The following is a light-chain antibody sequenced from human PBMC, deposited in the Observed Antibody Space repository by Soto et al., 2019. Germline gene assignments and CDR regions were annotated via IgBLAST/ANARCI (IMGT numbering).Light chain of an antibody. CDR1: QGFSNY. V-gene: IGKV1-8*01. CDR2: AAS. Sequence: AIRMTQSPSSLSASTGDGVTITCRASQGFSNYLAWYQQKPGQAPKVLIHAASTLQGGVPSRFSGSGSGTDFTLTISGLQSDDVATYYCQQYYTYPWTFGQGTKVDIK. J-gene: IGKJ1*01. CDR3: QQYYTYPWT.